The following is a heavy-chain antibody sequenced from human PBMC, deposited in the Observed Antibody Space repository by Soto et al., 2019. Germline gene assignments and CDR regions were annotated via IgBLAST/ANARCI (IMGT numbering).Heavy chain of an antibody. J-gene: IGHJ3*02. Sequence: LSLTCTVSGGSISSYYWSWIRQPAGKGLEWIGRINTSGSTNNNPSLKSRVTMSVDTSKNQFSLKLSSVTAADTAVYYCARDVVVTAYDAFDIWGRGTMVT. D-gene: IGHD2-21*02. V-gene: IGHV4-4*07. CDR1: GGSISSYY. CDR3: ARDVVVTAYDAFDI. CDR2: INTSGST.